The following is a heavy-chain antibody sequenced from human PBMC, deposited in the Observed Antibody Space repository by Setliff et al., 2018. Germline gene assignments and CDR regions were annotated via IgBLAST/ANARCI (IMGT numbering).Heavy chain of an antibody. CDR1: GYSISSGYI. V-gene: IGHV4-38-2*02. J-gene: IGHJ6*03. Sequence: SETLSLTCTVSGYSISSGYIWGWIRQPPGKGLEWIGYIYYSGSTNYNPSLKSRVTISVDTSKNQFSLKLSSVTAADSAVYFCARVRIVPYCMDVWGKGTTVTVSS. CDR2: IYYSGST. D-gene: IGHD2-15*01. CDR3: ARVRIVPYCMDV.